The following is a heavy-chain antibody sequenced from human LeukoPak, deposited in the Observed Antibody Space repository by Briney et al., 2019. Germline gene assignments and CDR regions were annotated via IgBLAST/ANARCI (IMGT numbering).Heavy chain of an antibody. Sequence: ASVKVSCKASGYTFTGYYMHWVRQAPGQGLEWMGWINPNSGGTNYAQKFQGRVTMTRDTSISTAYMELSRLRSDDTAVYYCARDLTDYVWGSYRSNDAFDIWGQGTMVTVSS. D-gene: IGHD3-16*02. J-gene: IGHJ3*02. V-gene: IGHV1-2*02. CDR2: INPNSGGT. CDR3: ARDLTDYVWGSYRSNDAFDI. CDR1: GYTFTGYY.